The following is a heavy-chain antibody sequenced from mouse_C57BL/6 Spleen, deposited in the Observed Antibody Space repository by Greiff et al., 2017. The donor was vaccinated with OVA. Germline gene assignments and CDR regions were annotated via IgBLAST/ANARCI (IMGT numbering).Heavy chain of an antibody. D-gene: IGHD1-1*01. CDR2: INPNNGGT. Sequence: VQLKQSGPELVKPGASVKISCKASGYTFTDYYMNWVKQSHGKSLEWIGDINPNNGGTSYNQKFKGKATLTVDKSSSTAYMELRSLTSEDSAVYYCAGIYYYGTWYFDVWGTGTTVTVSS. CDR3: AGIYYYGTWYFDV. CDR1: GYTFTDYY. J-gene: IGHJ1*03. V-gene: IGHV1-26*01.